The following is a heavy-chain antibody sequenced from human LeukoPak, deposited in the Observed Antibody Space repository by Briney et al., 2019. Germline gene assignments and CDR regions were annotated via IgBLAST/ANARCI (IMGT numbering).Heavy chain of an antibody. V-gene: IGHV4-39*01. CDR3: ARLRPFDWRGFDM. D-gene: IGHD3-9*01. J-gene: IGHJ3*02. Sequence: SETLSLTCTVSGDSITSTYYWGWVRQPPGKGPEWIGSIYYNGYNYYNPSLNRRGTTCVGTSNSQFSLMVPSVTATDTAVYYCARLRPFDWRGFDMWGQGTRVTVSS. CDR1: GDSITSTYY. CDR2: IYYNGYN.